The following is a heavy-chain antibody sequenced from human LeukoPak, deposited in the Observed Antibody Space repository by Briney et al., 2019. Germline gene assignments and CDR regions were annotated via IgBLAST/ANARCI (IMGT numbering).Heavy chain of an antibody. CDR3: ARGRRGAVAGTGLDS. J-gene: IGHJ4*02. V-gene: IGHV3-23*01. CDR1: GFTFSSSA. Sequence: PGGSLRLSCAASGFTFSSSAMSWVRQAPGKGLEWVSAISNNGGYTYYADSVQGRFTISRDNSKNTLYPQMNSLRVEDTAVYYCARGRRGAVAGTGLDSWGQGTLVTVSS. D-gene: IGHD6-19*01. CDR2: ISNNGGYT.